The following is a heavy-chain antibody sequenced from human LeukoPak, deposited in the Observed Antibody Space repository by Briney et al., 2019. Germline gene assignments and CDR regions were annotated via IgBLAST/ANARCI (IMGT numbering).Heavy chain of an antibody. Sequence: SETLSLTCTASGGSISNYYWSWIRQPPGKGLEWIGYIYYSGSTNYNPSLKSRVTISVDTSKNQFSLKLSSVTAADTAVYYCAREGDPALIDYWGQGTLVTVSS. CDR1: GGSISNYY. V-gene: IGHV4-59*01. D-gene: IGHD5-18*01. J-gene: IGHJ4*02. CDR3: AREGDPALIDY. CDR2: IYYSGST.